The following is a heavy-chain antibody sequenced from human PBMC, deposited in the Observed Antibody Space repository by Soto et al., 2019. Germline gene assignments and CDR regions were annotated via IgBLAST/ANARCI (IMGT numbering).Heavy chain of an antibody. Sequence: QVQLVQSGAEVKKPGASVKVSCKASGITFSTYAIHWVRQAPGQRLEWMGWINAGNGNTRYSQKFQGRVTLTRDTSASTAYMDLSSLRSEDPAIYYCARAISGYVTWGQGTLVTVSS. CDR3: ARAISGYVT. J-gene: IGHJ5*02. CDR2: INAGNGNT. V-gene: IGHV1-3*01. CDR1: GITFSTYA. D-gene: IGHD5-12*01.